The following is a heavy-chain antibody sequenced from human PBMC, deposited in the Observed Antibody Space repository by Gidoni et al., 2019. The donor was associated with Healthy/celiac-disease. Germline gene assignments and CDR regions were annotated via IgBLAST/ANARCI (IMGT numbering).Heavy chain of an antibody. J-gene: IGHJ4*02. CDR1: GSTFSSYS. Sequence: EVQLVESGGGLVKPGGSWRLSCAASGSTFSSYSMNWVRQAPGKGLEWVSSISSSSSYIYYADSVKGRFTISRDNAKNSLYLQMNSLRAEDTAVYYCARGNYGGNSGDYWGQGTLVTVSS. D-gene: IGHD4-17*01. CDR3: ARGNYGGNSGDY. V-gene: IGHV3-21*01. CDR2: ISSSSSYI.